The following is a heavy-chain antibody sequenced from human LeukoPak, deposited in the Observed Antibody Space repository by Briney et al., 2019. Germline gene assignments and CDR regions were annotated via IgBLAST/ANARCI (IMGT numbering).Heavy chain of an antibody. V-gene: IGHV4-39*01. CDR3: ARLNCSSTSCLGAFDI. D-gene: IGHD2-2*01. J-gene: IGHJ3*02. CDR1: GGSISSSSYY. Sequence: SETLSLTCTVSGGSISSSSYYWGWIRQPPGKGLGWIGSIYYSGGTYYNPSLKSRVTISVDTSKNQFSLKLSSVTAADTAVYYCARLNCSSTSCLGAFDIWGQGTMVTVSS. CDR2: IYYSGGT.